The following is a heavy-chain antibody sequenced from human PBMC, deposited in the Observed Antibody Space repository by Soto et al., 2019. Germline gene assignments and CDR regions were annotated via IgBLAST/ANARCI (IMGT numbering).Heavy chain of an antibody. D-gene: IGHD3-16*01. CDR3: ARLINYDYIWGSFDAFDI. CDR2: ISAYNGNT. V-gene: IGHV1-18*01. J-gene: IGHJ3*02. Sequence: QVQLVQSGAEVKKPGASVKVSCKASGYTFTSYGISWVRQAPGQGLEWMGWISAYNGNTNYAQKLKGRVTMTTDTSTSTAYMELRSLRSDDAAVYYCARLINYDYIWGSFDAFDIWGQGTMVTVSS. CDR1: GYTFTSYG.